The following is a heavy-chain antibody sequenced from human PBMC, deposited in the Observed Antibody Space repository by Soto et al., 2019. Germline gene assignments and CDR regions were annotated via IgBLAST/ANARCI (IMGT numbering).Heavy chain of an antibody. Sequence: GESLKISCKGSGYRFISHWISWVRQMPGKGLEWMGRIDPSDSYTDYSPSFQGHVTISADKSISTAYLQWSSLKASDTAMYYCARIVGATTYNWFDPWGQGTLVTVSS. J-gene: IGHJ5*02. CDR2: IDPSDSYT. V-gene: IGHV5-10-1*01. CDR3: ARIVGATTYNWFDP. D-gene: IGHD1-26*01. CDR1: GYRFISHW.